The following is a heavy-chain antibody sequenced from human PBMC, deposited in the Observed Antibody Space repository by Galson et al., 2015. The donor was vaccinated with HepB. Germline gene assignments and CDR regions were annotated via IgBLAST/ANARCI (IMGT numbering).Heavy chain of an antibody. D-gene: IGHD2-15*01. Sequence: SETLSLTCAVSGVSISNSHWWSWVRQSPGKGLELIAEIYHSGSTNYNPSLKSRVTISVDKSKNQFSLELTSVTAADTAVYYCAFSRYCTGGTCYSGLDYWGQGTQVTVSS. CDR2: IYHSGST. CDR1: GVSISNSHW. V-gene: IGHV4-4*02. J-gene: IGHJ4*02. CDR3: AFSRYCTGGTCYSGLDY.